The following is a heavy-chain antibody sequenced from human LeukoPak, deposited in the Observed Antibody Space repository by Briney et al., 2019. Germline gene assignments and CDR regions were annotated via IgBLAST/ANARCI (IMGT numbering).Heavy chain of an antibody. J-gene: IGHJ4*02. V-gene: IGHV4-34*01. CDR3: ARQRVVVTEGFDY. D-gene: IGHD2-15*01. CDR1: GGSFSGYY. Sequence: SETLSLTCAVYGGSFSGYYWSWIRQPPGKGLERIGEINHSGSTNYNPSLKSRVTISVDTSKNQFSLKLSSVTAADTAVYYCARQRVVVTEGFDYWGQGTLVTVSS. CDR2: INHSGST.